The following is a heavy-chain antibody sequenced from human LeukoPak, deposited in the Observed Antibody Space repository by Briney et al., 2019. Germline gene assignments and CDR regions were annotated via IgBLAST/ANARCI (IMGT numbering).Heavy chain of an antibody. CDR1: GYTLTELS. D-gene: IGHD3-10*01. CDR2: FDPEDGET. J-gene: IGHJ4*02. Sequence: ASVKVSCKVSGYTLTELSMHWVRQAPGKGLEWMGGFDPEDGETIYAQKFQGRVTMTEDTSTDTAYMELSSLRSEDTAVYYCATRAVGLWFREFHFDYWGQGTLVTVSS. V-gene: IGHV1-24*01. CDR3: ATRAVGLWFREFHFDY.